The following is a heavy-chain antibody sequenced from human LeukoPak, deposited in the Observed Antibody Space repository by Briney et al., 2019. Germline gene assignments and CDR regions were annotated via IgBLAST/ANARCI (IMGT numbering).Heavy chain of an antibody. CDR2: ISSSSSNI. D-gene: IGHD6-6*01. CDR1: GFTFSSYA. J-gene: IGHJ4*02. Sequence: GGSLRLSCAASGFTFSSYAMNWVRQAPGKGLEWVSYISSSSSNIYYADSVKGRFTISRDDAKNTLYLQMNSLRAEDTAVYYCARDPIEYSSSSFDYWGQGTLVTVSS. CDR3: ARDPIEYSSSSFDY. V-gene: IGHV3-48*01.